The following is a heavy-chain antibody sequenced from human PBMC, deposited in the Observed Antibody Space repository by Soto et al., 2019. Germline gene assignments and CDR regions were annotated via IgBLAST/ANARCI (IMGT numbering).Heavy chain of an antibody. CDR3: ARESGRCSKCSHHNRYWQWTPGLSLGAGGSRPSSDCYY. D-gene: IGHD2-2*01. J-gene: IGHJ6*01. CDR2: INAGNGNT. CDR1: GYTFTSYA. Sequence: EASVKVSCKASGYTFTSYAMHWVRQAPGQRLEWMGWINAGNGNTKYSQKFQGRVTMTRDTSASTAYMELSSLRSEDTAVYYCARESGRCSKCSHHNRYWQWTPGLSLGAGGSRPSSDCYY. V-gene: IGHV1-3*01.